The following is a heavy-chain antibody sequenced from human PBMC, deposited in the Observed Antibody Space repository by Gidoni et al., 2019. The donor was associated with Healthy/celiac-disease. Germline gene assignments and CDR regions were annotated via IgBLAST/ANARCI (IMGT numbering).Heavy chain of an antibody. J-gene: IGHJ4*02. V-gene: IGHV1-2*04. CDR3: ARGGMPGDRSHFDY. CDR2: INPNSGGT. CDR1: GYTFTGYY. D-gene: IGHD7-27*01. Sequence: AEVKKPGASVKVSCKASGYTFTGYYMHWVRQAPGQGLEWMGWINPNSGGTNYAQKFRGWVTMTRDTSISTAYMELSRLRSDDTAVYYCARGGMPGDRSHFDYWGQGTLVTVSS.